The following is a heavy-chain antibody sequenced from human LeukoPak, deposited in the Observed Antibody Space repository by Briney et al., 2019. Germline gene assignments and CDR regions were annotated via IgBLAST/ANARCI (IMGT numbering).Heavy chain of an antibody. CDR3: ARDQDGIAVAGGDY. D-gene: IGHD6-19*01. J-gene: IGHJ4*02. V-gene: IGHV3-66*01. Sequence: GGSLRLSCSASGFTVTVNYMTWVRQAPGRGLDWVSVIYTGGSIYYADSVKGRFTISRDNSKNTLYLQMNNLRVEDTAVYYCARDQDGIAVAGGDYWGQGTLVTVSS. CDR1: GFTVTVNY. CDR2: IYTGGSI.